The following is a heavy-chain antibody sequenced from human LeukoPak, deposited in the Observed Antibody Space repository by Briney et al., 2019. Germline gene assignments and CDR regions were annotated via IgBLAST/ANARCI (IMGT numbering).Heavy chain of an antibody. V-gene: IGHV4-59*01. D-gene: IGHD6-13*01. CDR2: IYYSGST. Sequence: SETLSLTRTVSGGSISSYYWSWIRQPPGKGLEWIGYIYYSGSTNYNPSLKSRVTISVDTSKNQFSLKLSSVTAADTAVYYCARANSRVYYYYMDVWGKGTTVTVSS. CDR3: ARANSRVYYYYMDV. CDR1: GGSISSYY. J-gene: IGHJ6*03.